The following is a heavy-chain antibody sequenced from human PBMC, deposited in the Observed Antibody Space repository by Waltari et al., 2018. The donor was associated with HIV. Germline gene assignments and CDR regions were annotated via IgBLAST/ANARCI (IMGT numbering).Heavy chain of an antibody. J-gene: IGHJ6*02. CDR2: IYYSVST. CDR1: GGSTRISIYY. D-gene: IGHD3-3*01. Sequence: QLQLPESGPALVKPSETLSLTCTVSGGSTRISIYYWGWINQPPGKGLEWIGSIYYSVSTYYNPSLKSRVTISVDTSKNQFSLKLSSVTAADTAVYYCARTIGGLRFLEWLPSYYGMDVWDQGP. CDR3: ARTIGGLRFLEWLPSYYGMDV. V-gene: IGHV4-39*07.